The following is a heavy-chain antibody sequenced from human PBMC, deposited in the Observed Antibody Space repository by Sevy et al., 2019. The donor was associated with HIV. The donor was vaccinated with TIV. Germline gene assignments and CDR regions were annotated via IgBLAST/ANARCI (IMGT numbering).Heavy chain of an antibody. CDR2: INPSGGST. V-gene: IGHV1-46*01. CDR3: ARGRLVRRSTGYSSGWGGY. J-gene: IGHJ4*02. CDR1: GYTFTSYY. Sequence: ASVKVSCKASGYTFTSYYMHWVRQAPGQGLEWMGIINPSGGSTSYAQKFQGRVTMTRDTSTSTVYMELSSLRSEDTAVYYCARGRLVRRSTGYSSGWGGYWGQGTLVTVSS. D-gene: IGHD6-19*01.